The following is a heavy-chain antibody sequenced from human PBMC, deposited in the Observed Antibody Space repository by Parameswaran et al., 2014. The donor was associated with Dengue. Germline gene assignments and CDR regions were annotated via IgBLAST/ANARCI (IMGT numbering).Heavy chain of an antibody. V-gene: IGHV3-15*01. CDR3: TTGPPIIAVDDY. J-gene: IGHJ4*02. CDR1: GFTFSNAW. D-gene: IGHD6-19*01. Sequence: GESLKISCAASGFTFSNAWMSWVRQAPGKGLEWVGRIKSKTDGGTTDYAAPVKGRFTISRDDSKNTLYLQMNSLKTEDTAVYYCTTGPPIIAVDDYWGQGTLVTVSS. CDR2: IKSKTDGGTT.